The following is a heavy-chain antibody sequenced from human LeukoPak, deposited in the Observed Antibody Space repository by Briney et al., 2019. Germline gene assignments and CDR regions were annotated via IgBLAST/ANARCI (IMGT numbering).Heavy chain of an antibody. Sequence: PSETLSLTCAVYGGSFSGYYWSWIRQPPRKGLEWIGEINHSGSTNYNPSLKSRVTISVDTSKNQFSLKLSSVTAADTAVYYCARRYYYGSGSYYSHSRFDPWGQGTLVTVSS. CDR2: INHSGST. CDR3: ARRYYYGSGSYYSHSRFDP. CDR1: GGSFSGYY. V-gene: IGHV4-34*01. J-gene: IGHJ5*02. D-gene: IGHD3-10*01.